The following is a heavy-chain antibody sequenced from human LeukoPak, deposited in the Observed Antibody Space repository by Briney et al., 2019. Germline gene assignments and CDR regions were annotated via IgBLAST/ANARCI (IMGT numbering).Heavy chain of an antibody. V-gene: IGHV1-2*02. CDR1: GYTFTGYY. CDR3: ASEGLDGSGYYDGGAFDI. J-gene: IGHJ3*02. Sequence: AAVKVSCKASGYTFTGYYMHWVREAPGQGLEWRGWINPNSGGTNYAQKFQGRVTMTRDTSVSTAYTELSRLRSDDTDVYYSASEGLDGSGYYDGGAFDIWGQGTMVTVSS. D-gene: IGHD3-22*01. CDR2: INPNSGGT.